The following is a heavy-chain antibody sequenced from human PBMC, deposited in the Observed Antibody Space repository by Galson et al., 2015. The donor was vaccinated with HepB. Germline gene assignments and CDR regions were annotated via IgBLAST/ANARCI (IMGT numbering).Heavy chain of an antibody. Sequence: SLRLSCAASGFTFSGSAMHWVRQASGKGLEWVGRIRSKANSYATAYAASVKGRFTISRDDSKNTAYLQMNSLKTEDTAVYYCTRLIGYSSSWPGGRDVWGKGTTVTVSS. J-gene: IGHJ6*04. CDR2: IRSKANSYAT. CDR1: GFTFSGSA. V-gene: IGHV3-73*01. D-gene: IGHD6-13*01. CDR3: TRLIGYSSSWPGGRDV.